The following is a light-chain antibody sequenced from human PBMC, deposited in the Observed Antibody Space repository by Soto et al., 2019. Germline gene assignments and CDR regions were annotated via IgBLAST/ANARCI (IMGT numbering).Light chain of an antibody. Sequence: EIVLTKSPGTLSLSPGERATLSCRASQSVSSSYLAWDQQKPGQAPRLLIYGASSRATGIPDRFSGSGSGTDLTLTISRLEPEDFAVYYCQQYGSSPFTFGPGTKVDIK. V-gene: IGKV3-20*01. J-gene: IGKJ3*01. CDR2: GAS. CDR3: QQYGSSPFT. CDR1: QSVSSSY.